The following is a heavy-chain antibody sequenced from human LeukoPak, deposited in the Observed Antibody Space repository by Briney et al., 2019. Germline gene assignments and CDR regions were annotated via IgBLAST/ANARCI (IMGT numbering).Heavy chain of an antibody. D-gene: IGHD3-10*01. CDR2: INPNSGDT. V-gene: IGHV1-2*04. CDR1: GYTFTAYY. J-gene: IGHJ4*02. Sequence: ASVKVSCKASGYTFTAYYIHWVRQAPGQGLEWMGWINPNSGDTNYAQKFQDWVTMTRDTSINTAYMALNRLRSDDTAVYYCAGGGPIDLGESMYFFDYWGQGTLVTVSS. CDR3: AGGGPIDLGESMYFFDY.